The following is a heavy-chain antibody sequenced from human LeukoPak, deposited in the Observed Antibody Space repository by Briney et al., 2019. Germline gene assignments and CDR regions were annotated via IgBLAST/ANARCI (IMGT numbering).Heavy chain of an antibody. CDR2: VKSKTDGGTT. J-gene: IGHJ4*02. D-gene: IGHD5-18*01. CDR3: AHRDTTMVRVDY. Sequence: GGSLRLSCAASGFTFRNASMSWVRQAPGKGLEWVGRVKSKTDGGTTDYAAPVKGRFTISRDDSKNTLYLQMNSLTTEDTAVYFCAHRDTTMVRVDYWGQGTLVTVSS. V-gene: IGHV3-15*01. CDR1: GFTFRNAS.